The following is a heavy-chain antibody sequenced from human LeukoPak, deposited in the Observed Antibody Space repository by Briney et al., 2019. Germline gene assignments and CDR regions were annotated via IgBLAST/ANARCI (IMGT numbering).Heavy chain of an antibody. J-gene: IGHJ4*02. CDR2: IRYDGSNK. V-gene: IGHV3-30*02. CDR3: AKALFAYGGYFDY. Sequence: GGSLRLSCAASGFTFSSYGMHWVRQAPGKGLEWVAFIRYDGSNKYYADSVKGRFTISRDNSKNTLYLQMNSLRAEDTAVYYCAKALFAYGGYFDYWGQGTLVTVSS. D-gene: IGHD4-23*01. CDR1: GFTFSSYG.